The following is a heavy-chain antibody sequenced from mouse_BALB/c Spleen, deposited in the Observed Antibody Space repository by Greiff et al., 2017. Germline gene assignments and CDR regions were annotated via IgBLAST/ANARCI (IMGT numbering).Heavy chain of an antibody. D-gene: IGHD1-1*01. CDR1: GFNIKDTY. J-gene: IGHJ2*01. Sequence: VMLVESGAELVKPGASVKLSCTASGFNIKDTYMHWVKQRPEQGLEWIGRIDPANGNTKYDPKFQGKATITADTSSNTAYLQLSSLTSEDTAVYYCASGPYYGSSYDYWGQGTTLTVSS. CDR3: ASGPYYGSSYDY. V-gene: IGHV14-3*02. CDR2: IDPANGNT.